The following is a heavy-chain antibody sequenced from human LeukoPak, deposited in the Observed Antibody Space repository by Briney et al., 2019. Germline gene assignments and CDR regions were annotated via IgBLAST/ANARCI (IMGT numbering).Heavy chain of an antibody. V-gene: IGHV3-33*08. CDR3: ARGSSSTSPIDY. CDR2: IWYDGSNK. CDR1: GFTFSSSG. Sequence: GGSLRLSCAASGFTFSSSGMHWVRQAPGKGLEWVAVIWYDGSNKYYADSVKGRFTISRDNSKNTLYLQMNSLRAEDTAVYYRARGSSSTSPIDYWGQGTLVTVSS. D-gene: IGHD2-2*01. J-gene: IGHJ4*02.